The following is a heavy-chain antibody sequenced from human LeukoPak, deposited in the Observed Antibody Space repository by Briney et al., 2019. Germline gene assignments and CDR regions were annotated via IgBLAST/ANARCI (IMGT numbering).Heavy chain of an antibody. J-gene: IGHJ6*02. V-gene: IGHV4-34*01. D-gene: IGHD3-3*01. CDR2: INHSGST. Sequence: SETLSLTCAVYGGSFSGYYWSWIRQPPGKGLEWIGEINHSGSTNYNPSLKSRVTISVDTSKNQFSLKLSSVTAADTAVYYCASRPTITIFGVVIRRYYYGMDVWGQGTTVTVSS. CDR1: GGSFSGYY. CDR3: ASRPTITIFGVVIRRYYYGMDV.